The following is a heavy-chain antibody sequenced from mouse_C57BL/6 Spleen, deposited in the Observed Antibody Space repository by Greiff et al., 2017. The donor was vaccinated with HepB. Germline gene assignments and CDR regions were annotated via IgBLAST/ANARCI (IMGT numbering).Heavy chain of an antibody. D-gene: IGHD2-5*01. CDR2: IHPNSGST. Sequence: QVQLQQPGAELVKPGASVKLSCKASGYTFTSYWMHWVKQRPGQGLEWIGMIHPNSGSTNYNEKFKSKATLTVDKSSSTAYIQLSSLTSEDSAVYYCVRDPYSKNAMDYWGQGTSVTVSS. CDR1: GYTFTSYW. J-gene: IGHJ4*01. V-gene: IGHV1-64*01. CDR3: VRDPYSKNAMDY.